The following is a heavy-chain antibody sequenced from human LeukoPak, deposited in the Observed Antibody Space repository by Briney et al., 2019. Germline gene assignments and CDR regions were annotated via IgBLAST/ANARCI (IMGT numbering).Heavy chain of an antibody. V-gene: IGHV1-69-2*01. CDR1: GYTFTYYY. Sequence: ASVKVSCKASGYTFTYYYMHWVQQAPGKGLEWMGRVDPEDGETIYAEKFQGRVTITADTSTDTAYMELSSLRSEDTAVYYCARPYYGGNSHDAFDIWGQGTMVTVSS. D-gene: IGHD4-23*01. CDR2: VDPEDGET. CDR3: ARPYYGGNSHDAFDI. J-gene: IGHJ3*02.